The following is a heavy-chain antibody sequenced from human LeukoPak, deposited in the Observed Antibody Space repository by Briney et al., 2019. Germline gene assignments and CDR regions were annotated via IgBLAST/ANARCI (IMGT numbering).Heavy chain of an antibody. CDR1: GYTFTSYY. CDR2: INPSGGST. D-gene: IGHD3-16*01. V-gene: IGHV1-46*01. J-gene: IGHJ6*03. Sequence: ASVKVSCKASGYTFTSYYMHWVRQAPGQGLEWMGIINPSGGSTSYAQKFQGRVTMTRNTSISTAYMELSSLRSEDTAVYYCARAPTFRDYVTTGYYYYMDVWGKGTTVTISS. CDR3: ARAPTFRDYVTTGYYYYMDV.